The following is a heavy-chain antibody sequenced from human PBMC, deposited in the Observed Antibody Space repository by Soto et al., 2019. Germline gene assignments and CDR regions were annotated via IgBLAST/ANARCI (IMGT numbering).Heavy chain of an antibody. Sequence: EVLLLDSGGGLVQPGGSLRLSCAASGFTFSNYAMTWVRQAPGKGPEWISTVNNGGGGTYYADSVKGRFTISRDNSKNTLYLQVSSLRAEDTAVYYCAKERLGRGIDYWGQAILVTVSS. V-gene: IGHV3-23*01. CDR3: AKERLGRGIDY. CDR2: VNNGGGGT. D-gene: IGHD3-10*01. CDR1: GFTFSNYA. J-gene: IGHJ4*02.